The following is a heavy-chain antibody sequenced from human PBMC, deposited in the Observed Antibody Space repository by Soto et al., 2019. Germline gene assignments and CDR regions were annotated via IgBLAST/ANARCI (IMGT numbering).Heavy chain of an antibody. J-gene: IGHJ6*02. Sequence: ASVKVSCKASGYTFTSYGISWVRQAPGQGLEWMGWISAYNGNTNYAQKLQGRVTMTTDTSTITAYMELRSLRSDDTAVYYCARLNDYSNYLWASYYGMDVWGQGTTVTVSS. CDR1: GYTFTSYG. V-gene: IGHV1-18*01. D-gene: IGHD4-4*01. CDR2: ISAYNGNT. CDR3: ARLNDYSNYLWASYYGMDV.